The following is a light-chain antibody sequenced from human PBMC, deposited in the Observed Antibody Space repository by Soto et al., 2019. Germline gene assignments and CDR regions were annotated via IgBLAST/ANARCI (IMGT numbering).Light chain of an antibody. Sequence: DIQMTQSPSSVSASVGDRVTITCRASQGISSWLDWYQQKPGKAPKLLIYAASSLQSGVPSRFSGSGSGTYFTLTISSLQPEDFATYYCQQANSFPYTFGQGTKLEIK. CDR2: AAS. J-gene: IGKJ2*01. CDR3: QQANSFPYT. CDR1: QGISSW. V-gene: IGKV1-12*02.